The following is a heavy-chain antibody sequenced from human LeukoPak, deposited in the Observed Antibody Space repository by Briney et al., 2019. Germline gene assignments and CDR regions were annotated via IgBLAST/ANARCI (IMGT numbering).Heavy chain of an antibody. D-gene: IGHD5-18*01. CDR3: ARRRPAPMVNLEEDQQYYMDV. V-gene: IGHV4-59*08. J-gene: IGHJ6*03. CDR1: GGSLSDDY. Sequence: SETLSLTCSVFGGSLSDDYWSWIRQPPGKALEWIGYINNGGSTNYNPSLKSRVTMSVDTSKNQFSLNLRSVSAADTAVYYCARRRPAPMVNLEEDQQYYMDVWGSGTTVTVSS. CDR2: INNGGST.